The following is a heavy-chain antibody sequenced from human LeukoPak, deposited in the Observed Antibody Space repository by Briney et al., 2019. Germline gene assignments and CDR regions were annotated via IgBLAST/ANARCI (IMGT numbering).Heavy chain of an antibody. CDR1: GGSISSYY. D-gene: IGHD3-3*01. CDR3: ARDHYDFWSGYFGYFDL. J-gene: IGHJ2*01. V-gene: IGHV4-4*07. Sequence: SETLSLTCTVSGGSISSYYWSWIRQPAGKGLEWIGRIYTSGSTNYNPSLKSRVTMSVDTSKNQFSLKLSSVTAADTAVYYCARDHYDFWSGYFGYFDLWGRGTLVTVSS. CDR2: IYTSGST.